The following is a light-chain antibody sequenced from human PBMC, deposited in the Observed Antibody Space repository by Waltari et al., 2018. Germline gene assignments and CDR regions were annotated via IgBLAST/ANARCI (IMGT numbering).Light chain of an antibody. CDR1: QSVSSY. CDR2: GAS. J-gene: IGKJ1*01. Sequence: EIVLTQSPATLSLSPGERATLSCRASQSVSSYLAWYQQKPGQAPRLLIYGASTRATGVPARFSGSGSGTEFTLTISSLQSEDFAIYYCQQYYNWLWTFGQGTKVEIK. V-gene: IGKV3-15*01. CDR3: QQYYNWLWT.